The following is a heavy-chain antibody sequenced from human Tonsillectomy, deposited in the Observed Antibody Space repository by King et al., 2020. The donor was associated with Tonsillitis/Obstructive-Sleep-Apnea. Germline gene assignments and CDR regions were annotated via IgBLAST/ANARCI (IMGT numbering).Heavy chain of an antibody. CDR2: IYYSGST. Sequence: QLQESGPGLVKPSETLSLTYTVSGGSISSYSWSWIRQPPGKGLEWIGYIYYSGSTNYNPSLKSRVTISVDTSKNQFSLKLSSVTAADTAVYYCARDMVLEAGGDAFDIWGQGTMVTVSS. D-gene: IGHD2-8*01. V-gene: IGHV4-59*01. CDR3: ARDMVLEAGGDAFDI. J-gene: IGHJ3*02. CDR1: GGSISSYS.